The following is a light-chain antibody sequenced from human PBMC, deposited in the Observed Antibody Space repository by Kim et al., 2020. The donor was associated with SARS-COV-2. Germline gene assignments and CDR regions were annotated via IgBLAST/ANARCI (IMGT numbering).Light chain of an antibody. Sequence: GSPGKTASITCSGDKLGDKYASWYQQKPGQSPVVVIFRDNRRPSGIPERFSGSNSGNTATLTISGTQAMDEADYYCQAWDSSIYVFGTGTKVTVL. J-gene: IGLJ1*01. CDR3: QAWDSSIYV. CDR1: KLGDKY. V-gene: IGLV3-1*01. CDR2: RDN.